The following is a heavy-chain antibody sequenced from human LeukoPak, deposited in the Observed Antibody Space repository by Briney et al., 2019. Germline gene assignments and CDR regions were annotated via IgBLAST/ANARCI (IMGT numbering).Heavy chain of an antibody. D-gene: IGHD3-3*01. CDR1: GFTVSNNY. J-gene: IGHJ4*02. Sequence: GGSLRLSCAASGFTVSNNYMSWVRQAPGKGLECVSVLYSGGSTYYADSVKGRFTISRDNSKNTLYLQMNSLRAEDTAVYYCARASANYWGQGTLVTVSS. V-gene: IGHV3-66*01. CDR3: ARASANY. CDR2: LYSGGST.